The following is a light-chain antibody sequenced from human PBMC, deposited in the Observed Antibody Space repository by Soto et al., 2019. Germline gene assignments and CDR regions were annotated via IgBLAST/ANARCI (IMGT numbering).Light chain of an antibody. V-gene: IGKV1-5*03. CDR1: QSISNW. J-gene: IGKJ4*01. CDR3: QQYQRYPPS. CDR2: KTS. Sequence: DIQMTQSPSTLSATVGDRVTITCRASQSISNWLAWYQQKPGKAPKLLIYKTSNLESGVPSRFSGSGSGTEFSLTISSLQPEDIATYYCQQYQRYPPSFGGGTKVDI.